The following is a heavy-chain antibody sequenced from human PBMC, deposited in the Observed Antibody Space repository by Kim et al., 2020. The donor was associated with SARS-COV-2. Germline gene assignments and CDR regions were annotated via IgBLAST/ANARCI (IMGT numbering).Heavy chain of an antibody. D-gene: IGHD6-13*01. V-gene: IGHV4-31*11. J-gene: IGHJ3*02. CDR1: GGSIRGGGYY. Sequence: SETLSLTCAVSGGSIRGGGYYWAWIRQQSGKGLEWIGYIYDSGSEPTYYSSSLKTRLTISIDKSENHVSLKMNSVTAADTAVYYCARGHRSSSWYSGAFDIWGHGTLVIVSS. CDR2: IYDSGSEPT. CDR3: ARGHRSSSWYSGAFDI.